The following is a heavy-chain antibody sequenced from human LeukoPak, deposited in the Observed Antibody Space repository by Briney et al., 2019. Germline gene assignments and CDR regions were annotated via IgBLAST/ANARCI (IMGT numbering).Heavy chain of an antibody. D-gene: IGHD2-15*01. CDR1: GFTFSSYA. CDR2: ISGSGGST. CDR3: AGSYYLLRFDY. J-gene: IGHJ4*02. V-gene: IGHV3-23*01. Sequence: AGSLRLSCAASGFTFSSYAMSWVRQAPGKGLEWVSAISGSGGSTYYAGSVKGRFTISRDNSKNTLYLQMNGLRAEDTAVYYCAGSYYLLRFDYWGQGTLVTVSS.